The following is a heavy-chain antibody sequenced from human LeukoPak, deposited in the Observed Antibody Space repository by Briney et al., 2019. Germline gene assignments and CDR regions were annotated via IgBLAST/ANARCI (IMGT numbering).Heavy chain of an antibody. CDR2: IYHSGST. J-gene: IGHJ3*02. V-gene: IGHV4-30-2*01. D-gene: IGHD3-10*01. CDR1: GGSISSGGYY. Sequence: TSETLSLTCTVSGGSISSGGYYWSWIRQPPGKGLEWIEYIYHSGSTYYNPSLKSRVTISVDRSKNQFSLKLSSVTAADTAVYYCARPGEWFGESYDAFDIWGQGTMVTVSS. CDR3: ARPGEWFGESYDAFDI.